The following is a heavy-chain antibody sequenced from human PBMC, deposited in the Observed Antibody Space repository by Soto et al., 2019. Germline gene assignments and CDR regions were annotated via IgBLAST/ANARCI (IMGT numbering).Heavy chain of an antibody. V-gene: IGHV3-21*01. D-gene: IGHD3-9*01. CDR1: GFTFSSYS. Sequence: EVQLVESGGGLVKPGGSLRLSCAASGFTFSSYSMHWVRQAPGKGLEWVSSISSSSTYIKYADSVKGRFTISRDNAKTSLYLQMTSLRAEDTAVYYCATGAGYFDWSAPRYWGQGTLVTVSS. J-gene: IGHJ4*02. CDR3: ATGAGYFDWSAPRY. CDR2: ISSSSTYI.